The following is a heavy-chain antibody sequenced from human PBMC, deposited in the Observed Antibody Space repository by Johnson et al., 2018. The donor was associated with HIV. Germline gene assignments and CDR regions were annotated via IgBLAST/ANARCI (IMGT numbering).Heavy chain of an antibody. D-gene: IGHD6-13*01. J-gene: IGHJ3*02. CDR3: ARARDRSSSRDAFDI. CDR2: ITWNGGST. V-gene: IGHV3-20*04. CDR1: GFTFDDYG. Sequence: VQLVESGGGVVRPGGSLRLSCAASGFTFDDYGMSWVRQAPEKGLEWVSGITWNGGSTGYADSVKGRFTISRDNSKNTLYLQMNILRAEDTAVYYCARARDRSSSRDAFDIWGQGTMVTVSS.